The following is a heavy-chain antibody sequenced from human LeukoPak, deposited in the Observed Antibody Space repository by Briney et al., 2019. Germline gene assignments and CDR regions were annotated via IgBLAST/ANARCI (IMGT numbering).Heavy chain of an antibody. V-gene: IGHV3-21*01. J-gene: IGHJ4*02. CDR1: GFTFSSYS. CDR2: ISSSSSYI. Sequence: KPGGSLRLSCAASGFTFSSYSMNWVRQAPGKGLEWVSSISSSSSYIHYADAVEGGFTISRDNAQNSLYLQMNSLSAEDTAVYYCARKGAGTSASHFDYWGQGTLVTVSS. CDR3: ARKGAGTSASHFDY. D-gene: IGHD6-19*01.